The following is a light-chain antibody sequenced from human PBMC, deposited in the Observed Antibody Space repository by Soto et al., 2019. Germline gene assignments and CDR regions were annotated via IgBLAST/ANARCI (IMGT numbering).Light chain of an antibody. CDR1: QSISSTY. CDR2: AAS. Sequence: DIQMTQSPSSLSASVGDRVTITCRASQSISSTYLNWYQQKPGKAPKLLIYAASSLQSGVPSRFSGSGSGTDFTLTISSLQPEDFATYYCQQSFTTPLTFGGGTKVEVE. V-gene: IGKV1-39*01. J-gene: IGKJ4*01. CDR3: QQSFTTPLT.